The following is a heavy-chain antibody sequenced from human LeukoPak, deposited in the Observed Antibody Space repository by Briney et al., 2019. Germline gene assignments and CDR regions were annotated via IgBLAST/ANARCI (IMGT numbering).Heavy chain of an antibody. CDR2: ISSSGSTI. Sequence: GGSLRLSCAAPGFTFSDYYMSWIRQAPGKGLEWVSYISSSGSTIYYADSVKGRFTISRDNAKNSLYLQMNSLRAEDTAVYYCARVNRYSGYDFDYWGQGTLVTVSS. D-gene: IGHD5-12*01. CDR1: GFTFSDYY. J-gene: IGHJ4*02. CDR3: ARVNRYSGYDFDY. V-gene: IGHV3-11*01.